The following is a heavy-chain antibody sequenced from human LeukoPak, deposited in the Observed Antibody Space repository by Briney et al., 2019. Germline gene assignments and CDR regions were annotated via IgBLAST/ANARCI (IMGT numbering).Heavy chain of an antibody. CDR3: AKDPSSSGWDYMDV. CDR1: GFTFSSYG. J-gene: IGHJ6*03. D-gene: IGHD6-19*01. V-gene: IGHV3-23*01. Sequence: GGSLRLSCAASGFTFSSYGMSWVRQAPGKGLEWVSAISGSGGSTYFADSVKGRFTISGDNSKNTLYLQMNSLRAEDTAVYYCAKDPSSSGWDYMDVWGKGTTVTISS. CDR2: ISGSGGST.